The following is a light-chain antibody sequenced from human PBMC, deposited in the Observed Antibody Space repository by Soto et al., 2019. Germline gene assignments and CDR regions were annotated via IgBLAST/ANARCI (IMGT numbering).Light chain of an antibody. V-gene: IGKV3-11*01. CDR1: QSVSTS. Sequence: EIVLTQSPATLSLSPGERATLSCRASQSVSTSLAWYQQQPGQAPRLLIYDASKRATGIPVRFSGSGSGTDFTLTITSLEPEDFGFYYCQQRSNWPPTWTFGQGTKVDIK. CDR3: QQRSNWPPTWT. CDR2: DAS. J-gene: IGKJ1*01.